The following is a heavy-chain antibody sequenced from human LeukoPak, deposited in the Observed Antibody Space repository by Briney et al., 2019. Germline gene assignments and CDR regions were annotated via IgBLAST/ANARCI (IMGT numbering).Heavy chain of an antibody. V-gene: IGHV4-38-2*01. D-gene: IGHD5-18*01. CDR2: IYHSGST. J-gene: IGHJ4*02. Sequence: PSETLSLTCAVSGYSISSGYYWGWIRQPPGKGLEWIGSIYHSGSTYYNPSLKSRVTISVDTSKNQFSLKLSSVTAADTAVYYCASSPRGYSFYFDYWGQGTLVTVSS. CDR3: ASSPRGYSFYFDY. CDR1: GYSISSGYY.